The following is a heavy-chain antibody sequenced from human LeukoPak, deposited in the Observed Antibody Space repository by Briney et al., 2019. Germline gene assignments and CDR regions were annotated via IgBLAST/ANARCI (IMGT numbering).Heavy chain of an antibody. CDR2: INHSGST. J-gene: IGHJ5*02. CDR3: ARGKIYGSVT. CDR1: GGSFSGYY. Sequence: PSETLSLTCAVYGGSFSGYYWSWIRQPPGKGLEWIGEINHSGSTNYNPSLKSRVTISVDTSKNQFSLKLSSVTAADTAVYYCARGKIYGSVTWGQGTLVTVSS. D-gene: IGHD3-10*01. V-gene: IGHV4-34*01.